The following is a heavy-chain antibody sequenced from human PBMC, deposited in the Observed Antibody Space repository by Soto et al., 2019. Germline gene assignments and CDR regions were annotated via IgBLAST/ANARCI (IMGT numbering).Heavy chain of an antibody. D-gene: IGHD5-18*01. CDR3: ARDNGYSYGWSYGMDV. CDR1: GGSISSYY. CDR2: IYYSGST. J-gene: IGHJ6*01. V-gene: IGHV4-59*01. Sequence: SETLSLTCTVSGGSISSYYWSWIRQPPGKGLEWIGYIYYSGSTNYNPSLKSRVTISVDTSKNQFSLKLSSVTAADTAVYYCARDNGYSYGWSYGMDVWGQGTTVNVSS.